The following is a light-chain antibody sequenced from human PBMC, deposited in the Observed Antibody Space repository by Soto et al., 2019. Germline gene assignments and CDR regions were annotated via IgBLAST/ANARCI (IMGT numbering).Light chain of an antibody. V-gene: IGKV3-20*01. J-gene: IGKJ4*01. CDR2: GAS. CDR3: QHYQRYPPS. CDR1: QSVSSSY. Sequence: EIVLTQSPGTLSLSPGERATLSCRASQSVSSSYLAWYQQKPGQAPRLLIYGASSRATGIPDRFSGSGSGTDFTLTISSLQPEDVATYYCQHYQRYPPSFGGGTKLEIK.